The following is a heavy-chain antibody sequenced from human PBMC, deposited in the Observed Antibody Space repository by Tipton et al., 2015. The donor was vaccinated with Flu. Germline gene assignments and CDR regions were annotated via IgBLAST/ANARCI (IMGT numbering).Heavy chain of an antibody. Sequence: EVQLVQSGAEVKKPGESLKISCKGSGYSFTSYWIGWVRQMPGKGLEWMGIIYPGDSDTRYSPSFQGQVTISADKSISTAYLQWSSLKASDPAMYYCARLNGVATVDYYYGMDVWGQGTTVTVSS. CDR3: ARLNGVATVDYYYGMDV. D-gene: IGHD5-12*01. CDR1: GYSFTSYW. CDR2: IYPGDSDT. J-gene: IGHJ6*02. V-gene: IGHV5-51*01.